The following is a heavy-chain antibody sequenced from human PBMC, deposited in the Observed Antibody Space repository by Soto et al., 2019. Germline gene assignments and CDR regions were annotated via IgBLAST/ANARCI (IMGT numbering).Heavy chain of an antibody. V-gene: IGHV4-31*03. J-gene: IGHJ4*02. CDR1: GGSISSGGYH. Sequence: PSETLSLTCTVSGGSISSGGYHWSWIRQHPGKGLEWIGYIYYNGDTYYNPSLKSRVSISIDTSKNQFSLRLTSVTAADTAVYYCARSHRDNWGSPDYFDYWGQGTLVTVSS. CDR2: IYYNGDT. D-gene: IGHD7-27*01. CDR3: ARSHRDNWGSPDYFDY.